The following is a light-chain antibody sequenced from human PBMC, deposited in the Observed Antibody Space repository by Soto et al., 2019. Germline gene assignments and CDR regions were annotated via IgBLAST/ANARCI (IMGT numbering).Light chain of an antibody. V-gene: IGKV3-11*01. CDR3: QQRSNWLIT. Sequence: FVLTQSPPTLSLSPGKRAPLPCGASQGVSSYLAWYQQKPGQAPRLLIYDASNRATGIPARFSGSGSGTDFTLTISSLEPEDFAVYYCQQRSNWLITFGQGTRLEIK. CDR1: QGVSSY. CDR2: DAS. J-gene: IGKJ5*01.